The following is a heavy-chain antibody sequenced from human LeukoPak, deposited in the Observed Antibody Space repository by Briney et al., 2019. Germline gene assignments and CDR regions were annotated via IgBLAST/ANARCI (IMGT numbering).Heavy chain of an antibody. J-gene: IGHJ4*02. D-gene: IGHD5-18*01. V-gene: IGHV1-2*02. CDR1: GYTFTGYY. Sequence: ASVKVSCKASGYTFTGYYMHWVRQAPGQGLEWMGWINPNSGGTNYAQKFQGRVTMTRDTSISTAYMELSRLRSDDTAVYYCATTAMVLYYFDYWGQGTLVTVSS. CDR3: ATTAMVLYYFDY. CDR2: INPNSGGT.